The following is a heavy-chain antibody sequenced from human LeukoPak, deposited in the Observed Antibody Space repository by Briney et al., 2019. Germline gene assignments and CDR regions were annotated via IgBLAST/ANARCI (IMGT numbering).Heavy chain of an antibody. CDR1: GFTFSSYS. CDR3: AKDNGAYDYYFDY. Sequence: PGGSLRLSCAASGFTFSSYSMNWVRQAPGKGLEWVSSISSSSSYIYYADSVKGRFTISRDNSKNTLYLQMNSLRAEDTAVYYCAKDNGAYDYYFDYWGQGTLVTVSS. D-gene: IGHD4/OR15-4a*01. CDR2: ISSSSSYI. J-gene: IGHJ4*02. V-gene: IGHV3-21*01.